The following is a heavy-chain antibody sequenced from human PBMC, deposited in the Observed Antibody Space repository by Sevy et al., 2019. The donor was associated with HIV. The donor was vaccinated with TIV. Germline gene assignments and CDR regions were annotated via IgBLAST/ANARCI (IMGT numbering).Heavy chain of an antibody. V-gene: IGHV3-30-3*01. CDR2: ISYDGSNK. CDR3: ARPGGAAAGPYAFDI. J-gene: IGHJ3*02. Sequence: GGSLRLSCAASGFTFSSYAMHWVRQAPGKGLEWVAVISYDGSNKYYADSVKGRFTISRDNSKNTLYLQMNSLRAEETAVYYWARPGGAAAGPYAFDIWGQATMVTVSS. D-gene: IGHD6-13*01. CDR1: GFTFSSYA.